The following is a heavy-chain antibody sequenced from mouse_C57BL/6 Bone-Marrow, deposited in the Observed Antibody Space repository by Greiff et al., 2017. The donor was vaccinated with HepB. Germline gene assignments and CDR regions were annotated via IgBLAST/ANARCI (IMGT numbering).Heavy chain of an antibody. J-gene: IGHJ2*01. Sequence: EVKVVESGGGLVKPGGSLKLSCAASGFTFSSYAMSWVRQTPEKRLEWVATISDGGSYTYYPDNVKGRFTISRDNAKNNLYLQMSHLKSEDTAMDYCARDGWDFDYWGQGTTLTVSS. V-gene: IGHV5-4*01. CDR3: ARDGWDFDY. CDR2: ISDGGSYT. D-gene: IGHD1-1*02. CDR1: GFTFSSYA.